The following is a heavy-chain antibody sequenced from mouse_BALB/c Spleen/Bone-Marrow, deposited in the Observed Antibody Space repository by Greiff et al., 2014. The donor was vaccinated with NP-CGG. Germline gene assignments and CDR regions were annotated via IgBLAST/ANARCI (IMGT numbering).Heavy chain of an antibody. Sequence: QVQLQQPGAELVRPGSSVKISCKASGYAFSSYWMNWVKQRPGQGLEWTGQIYPGDGDTNYNGKFKGKATLTADKSSSTAYMQLSSLTSEDSAVYFCARTGNLAWFAYWGQGTLVTVSA. CDR1: GYAFSSYW. J-gene: IGHJ3*01. CDR2: IYPGDGDT. V-gene: IGHV1-80*01. D-gene: IGHD2-1*01. CDR3: ARTGNLAWFAY.